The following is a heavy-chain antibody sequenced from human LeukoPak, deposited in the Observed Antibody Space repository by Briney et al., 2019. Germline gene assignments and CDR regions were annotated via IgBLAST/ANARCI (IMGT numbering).Heavy chain of an antibody. CDR2: ISGYNGNT. V-gene: IGHV1-18*01. Sequence: ASVKVSCKASGYIFTSNGITWVRQAPGQGLEWMGWISGYNGNTDYAQKLHGRVTMATNTSTSTAYMELRSLSSDDTAVYYCARDISMLSLAPGYWGQGTLVTVSS. D-gene: IGHD2/OR15-2a*01. J-gene: IGHJ4*02. CDR3: ARDISMLSLAPGY. CDR1: GYIFTSNG.